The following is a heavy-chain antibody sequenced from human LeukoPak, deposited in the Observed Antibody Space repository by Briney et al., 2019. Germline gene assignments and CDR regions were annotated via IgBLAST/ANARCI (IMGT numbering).Heavy chain of an antibody. CDR2: INPSGGST. CDR3: ARDRSGSYGGFDY. V-gene: IGHV1-46*01. D-gene: IGHD1-26*01. J-gene: IGHJ4*02. Sequence: GASVKLSFKSSGYTFTSYYMHWVRQAPGQGLDWMGIINPSGGSTSYAQKFQGRVTMIRDMSTSTVYMELSSLRSEDTAVYYCARDRSGSYGGFDYWGQGTLVTVSS. CDR1: GYTFTSYY.